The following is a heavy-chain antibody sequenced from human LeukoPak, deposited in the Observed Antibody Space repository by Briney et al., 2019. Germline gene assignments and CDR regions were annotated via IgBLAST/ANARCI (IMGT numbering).Heavy chain of an antibody. CDR1: GFTFSQYY. CDR3: ARDDSNGIDY. V-gene: IGHV3-74*01. D-gene: IGHD6-19*01. J-gene: IGHJ4*02. Sequence: GGSLRLSCAASGFTFSQYYMYWVSQAPGKGLVSVSRISSDGGATLYADSVKGRFTISRDNAKNILYLDMNNLKTEDTAVYYCARDDSNGIDYWGQGTLVTVSS. CDR2: ISSDGGAT.